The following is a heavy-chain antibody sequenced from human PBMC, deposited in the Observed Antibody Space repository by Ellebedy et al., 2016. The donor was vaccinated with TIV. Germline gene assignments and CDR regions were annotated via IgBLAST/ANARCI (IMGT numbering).Heavy chain of an antibody. D-gene: IGHD3-22*01. J-gene: IGHJ3*01. CDR1: GYTFTTYG. CDR2: ISCYNGNT. V-gene: IGHV1-18*04. CDR3: ARDYYYTSGYYYHAFDV. Sequence: ASVKVSCXASGYTFTTYGINWVRQAPGQGLEWMGWISCYNGNTNYAQKFQGAVTMTTDTSTSTAYMELRSLRSDDTAVYYCARDYYYTSGYYYHAFDVWGQGTMVTVSS.